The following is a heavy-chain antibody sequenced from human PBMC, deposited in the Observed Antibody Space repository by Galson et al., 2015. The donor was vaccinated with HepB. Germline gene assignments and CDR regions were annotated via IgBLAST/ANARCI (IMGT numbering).Heavy chain of an antibody. J-gene: IGHJ4*02. CDR1: GFTFSSYG. V-gene: IGHV3-30*18. CDR2: ISYDGSNK. D-gene: IGHD4-23*01. Sequence: SLRLSCAASGFTFSSYGMHWVRQAPGKGLEWVAVISYDGSNKYYADSVKGRFTISRDNSKNTLYLQMNSLRAEDTAVYYCAKDRARLGDYGGNSWGGAGFDYWGQGTLVTVSS. CDR3: AKDRARLGDYGGNSWGGAGFDY.